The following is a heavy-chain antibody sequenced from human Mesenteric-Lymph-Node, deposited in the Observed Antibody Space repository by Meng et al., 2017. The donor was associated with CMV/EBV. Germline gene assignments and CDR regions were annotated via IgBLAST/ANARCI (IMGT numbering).Heavy chain of an antibody. D-gene: IGHD5-24*01. CDR3: AKDMGEGYNSRNSLDS. Sequence: GESLKISCAASGFIFEYYNMNWVRQAPGKGLEWIALISWDGISVHHADSVNGRFTISRDNNNNSLYLQMNSLRIEDTALYYCAKDMGEGYNSRNSLDSWGQGTLVTVSS. J-gene: IGHJ5*01. V-gene: IGHV3-43*01. CDR2: ISWDGISV. CDR1: GFIFEYYN.